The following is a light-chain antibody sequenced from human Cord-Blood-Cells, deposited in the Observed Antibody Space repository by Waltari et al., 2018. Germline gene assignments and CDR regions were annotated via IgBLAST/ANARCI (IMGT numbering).Light chain of an antibody. CDR2: AGS. CDR3: QQSYSTPNS. V-gene: IGKV1-39*01. Sequence: DIQMTHSPSSVSASVGDRVTITSRASQSISSYLNWYQQKPGKAPKLLIYAGSSLKSGVPSRFSASGSGTDFTLTISRLQPADFATYYFQQSYSTPNSFGQGTKLEI. CDR1: QSISSY. J-gene: IGKJ2*03.